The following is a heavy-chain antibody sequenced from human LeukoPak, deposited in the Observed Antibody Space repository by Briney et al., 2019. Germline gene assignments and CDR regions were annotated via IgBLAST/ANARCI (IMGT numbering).Heavy chain of an antibody. CDR3: ARETYCGGACYSGFDY. CDR2: INPNSGGT. CDR1: GYTFTGYY. D-gene: IGHD2-21*02. Sequence: GASVKVSCKASGYTFTGYYMHWVRQAPGQGLEWMGWINPNSGGTNYAQKFQGRVTMTRDTSISTAYMELSRLRSDDTAVYYCARETYCGGACYSGFDYWGQGTLVTVSS. J-gene: IGHJ4*02. V-gene: IGHV1-2*02.